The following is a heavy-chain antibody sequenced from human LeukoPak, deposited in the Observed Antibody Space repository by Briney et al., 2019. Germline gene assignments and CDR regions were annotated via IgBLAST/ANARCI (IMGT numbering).Heavy chain of an antibody. CDR1: GGSISSYY. D-gene: IGHD3-22*01. Sequence: SETLSLTCTVSGGSISSYYWSWIRQPPGKGLEWVGCIYYSGSTNYNPSLKSRVTISVDTSKNQLSLKLSSVTAADTAVYYCARHGRPSSGYYYARENWFDPWGQGILVTVSS. CDR2: IYYSGST. J-gene: IGHJ5*02. CDR3: ARHGRPSSGYYYARENWFDP. V-gene: IGHV4-59*08.